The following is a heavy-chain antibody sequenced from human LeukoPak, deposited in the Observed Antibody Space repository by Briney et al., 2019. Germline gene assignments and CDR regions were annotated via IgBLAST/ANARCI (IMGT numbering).Heavy chain of an antibody. Sequence: GGSLRLSCAASGFILNNYGMHWVRQAPGKGLEWVAVISYDGSNKYYADSVKGRFTISRDNSRTTLYLQMNSLRAEDTAVYYCAKTGVPYCSGGSCRIDYWGQGTLVTVSS. D-gene: IGHD2-15*01. J-gene: IGHJ4*02. CDR3: AKTGVPYCSGGSCRIDY. V-gene: IGHV3-30*18. CDR1: GFILNNYG. CDR2: ISYDGSNK.